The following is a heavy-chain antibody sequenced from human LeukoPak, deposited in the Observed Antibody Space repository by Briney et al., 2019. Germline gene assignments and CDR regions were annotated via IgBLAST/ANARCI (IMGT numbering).Heavy chain of an antibody. J-gene: IGHJ4*02. Sequence: GGSLRLSCAASGFTFNNAWMSWVRQAPGKGLEWVGRIKSKTDGGTTDYAAPVKGRFTISRDDSKNTLYLQMNSLKTEDTAVYYCQQWLGPYYFDYWGQGTLVTVSS. D-gene: IGHD6-19*01. CDR1: GFTFNNAW. CDR2: IKSKTDGGTT. CDR3: QQWLGPYYFDY. V-gene: IGHV3-15*01.